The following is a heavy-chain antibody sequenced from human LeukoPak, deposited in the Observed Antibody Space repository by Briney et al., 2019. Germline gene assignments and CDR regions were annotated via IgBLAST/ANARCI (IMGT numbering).Heavy chain of an antibody. CDR1: GYTFTGYY. CDR3: ARAEGAATYDFWSGSYYFDY. V-gene: IGHV1-2*02. J-gene: IGHJ4*02. Sequence: GASVKVSCKASGYTFTGYYMHWVRQAPGQGLEWMGWINPNSGGTNYAQKFQGRVTMTRDTSISTAYMELSRLRSDDTAVYYCARAEGAATYDFWSGSYYFDYWGQGTLVTVSS. CDR2: INPNSGGT. D-gene: IGHD3-3*01.